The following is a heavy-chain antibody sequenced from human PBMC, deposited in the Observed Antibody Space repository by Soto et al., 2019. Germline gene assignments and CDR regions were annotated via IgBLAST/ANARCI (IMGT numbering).Heavy chain of an antibody. Sequence: QVQLVESGGGVARPGTSLRVSCAASGFTSRNYGMHWVRQAPGKGLEWVALISYDGTDKYYGDSVKGRFTISRDSSKNTLYLDVSSLRAEDTAVYYCAKVGSYGYGSNSDVEYWGQGTLVTVSS. J-gene: IGHJ4*02. CDR1: GFTSRNYG. V-gene: IGHV3-30*18. CDR2: ISYDGTDK. D-gene: IGHD5-18*01. CDR3: AKVGSYGYGSNSDVEY.